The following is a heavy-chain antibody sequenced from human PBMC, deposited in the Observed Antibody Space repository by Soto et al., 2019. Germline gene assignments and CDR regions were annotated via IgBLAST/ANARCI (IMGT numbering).Heavy chain of an antibody. J-gene: IGHJ6*02. CDR3: ARGIEGWYQGRYYYGMDV. CDR2: IDHTGTT. Sequence: SETLSLTCSVSGVAINSGDWWSWVRQSPGKGLEWVGEIDHTGTTHYQLSLKSRVTISVDNSKNQFSLKLSSVTAADTAVYYCARGIEGWYQGRYYYGMDVWGQGTTVTVSS. D-gene: IGHD6-19*01. CDR1: GVAINSGDW. V-gene: IGHV4-4*02.